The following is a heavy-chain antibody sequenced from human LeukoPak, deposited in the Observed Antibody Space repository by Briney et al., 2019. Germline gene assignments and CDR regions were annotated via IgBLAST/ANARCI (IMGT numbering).Heavy chain of an antibody. CDR2: IYSGGST. CDR3: ARDLTGPFDY. D-gene: IGHD1-14*01. J-gene: IGHJ4*02. Sequence: GGSLRLSCAASGFTVSSNYMSWVRQAPGKGLEWVSVIYSGGSTYYADSVKGRFTISRDNAKNSLYLQMSSLRAEDTAVYYCARDLTGPFDYWGQGTLVTVSS. V-gene: IGHV3-53*01. CDR1: GFTVSSNY.